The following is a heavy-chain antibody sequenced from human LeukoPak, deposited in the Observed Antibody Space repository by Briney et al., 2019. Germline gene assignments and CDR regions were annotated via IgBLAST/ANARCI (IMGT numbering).Heavy chain of an antibody. Sequence: PSETLSLTCTVSGGSISSYYWSWIRQPPGEGLEWIGYIRYSGSTDYNPSLKSRVTISVDTSKNQFSLKLSSVTAADTAVYYCARGNAAAVPFDYWGQGTLVTVSS. V-gene: IGHV4-59*12. D-gene: IGHD6-13*01. J-gene: IGHJ4*02. CDR2: IRYSGST. CDR3: ARGNAAAVPFDY. CDR1: GGSISSYY.